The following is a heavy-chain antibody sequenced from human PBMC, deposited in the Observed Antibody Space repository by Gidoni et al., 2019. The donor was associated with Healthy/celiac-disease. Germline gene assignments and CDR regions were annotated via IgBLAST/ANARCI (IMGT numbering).Heavy chain of an antibody. D-gene: IGHD5-12*01. CDR3: ARDLSVEMATILDWYFDL. Sequence: EVQLVESGGGLVKPGGSLRLSCAASGFTFSSYSMNWVRQAPGKGLEWVSSISSSSSYIYYADSVKGRFTISRDNAKNSLYLQMNSLRAEDTAVYYCARDLSVEMATILDWYFDLWGRGTLVTVSS. J-gene: IGHJ2*01. CDR2: ISSSSSYI. CDR1: GFTFSSYS. V-gene: IGHV3-21*01.